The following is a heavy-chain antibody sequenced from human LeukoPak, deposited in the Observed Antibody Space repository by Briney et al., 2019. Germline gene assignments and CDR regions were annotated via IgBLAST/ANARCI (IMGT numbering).Heavy chain of an antibody. Sequence: GGSLRLSCAASGFTFTSYWMSWVRQTPGKGLEWVAHINQDGSEKYYVDSVKGRFTISRDNAENSLYLQMNSLGAEDTAVYYCARYSSSRNFDYWGQGTLVTVSS. V-gene: IGHV3-7*04. J-gene: IGHJ4*02. D-gene: IGHD6-13*01. CDR3: ARYSSSRNFDY. CDR2: INQDGSEK. CDR1: GFTFTSYW.